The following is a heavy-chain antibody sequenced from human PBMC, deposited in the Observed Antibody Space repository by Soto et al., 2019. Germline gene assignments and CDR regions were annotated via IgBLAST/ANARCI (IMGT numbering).Heavy chain of an antibody. CDR2: INHSGST. J-gene: IGHJ4*02. Sequence: QVQLQQWGAGLLKPSETLSLTCAVYGGSFSGYYWSWIRQPPGKGLEWIGEINHSGSTNYNPSLKSRVTISVDTSKNQFSLKLSSVTAADTAVYYCASKRAGYYRDYWGQETLVTVSS. CDR1: GGSFSGYY. CDR3: ASKRAGYYRDY. V-gene: IGHV4-34*01. D-gene: IGHD3-9*01.